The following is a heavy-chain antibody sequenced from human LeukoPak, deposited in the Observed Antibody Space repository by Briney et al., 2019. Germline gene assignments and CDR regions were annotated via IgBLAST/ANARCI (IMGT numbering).Heavy chain of an antibody. CDR1: GGTFSSYA. CDR3: ARDRMVRGASRWFDP. J-gene: IGHJ5*02. D-gene: IGHD3-10*01. CDR2: IIPIFGTA. Sequence: GASVKVSCKASGGTFSSYAISWVRQAPGQGLEWMGGIIPIFGTANYAQKFQGRVTITADESTSTAYMELSSLRSEDTAVYYCARDRMVRGASRWFDPWGQGTLVTVSS. V-gene: IGHV1-69*13.